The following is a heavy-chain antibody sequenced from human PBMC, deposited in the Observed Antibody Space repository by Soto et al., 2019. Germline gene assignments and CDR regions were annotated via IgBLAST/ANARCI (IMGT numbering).Heavy chain of an antibody. V-gene: IGHV3-23*01. CDR1: GVTFCSYA. Sequence: PGGSLRLSCAASGVTFCSYAMEWVRQAPGKGLEWVSLIGESGTPTYYADSVKGRFTISRDNSGNTLFLEMYSLRAEDTAVYYCARYIPGVRYYGMDVWGQGTTVTVSS. CDR2: IGESGTPT. CDR3: ARYIPGVRYYGMDV. D-gene: IGHD2-2*01. J-gene: IGHJ6*02.